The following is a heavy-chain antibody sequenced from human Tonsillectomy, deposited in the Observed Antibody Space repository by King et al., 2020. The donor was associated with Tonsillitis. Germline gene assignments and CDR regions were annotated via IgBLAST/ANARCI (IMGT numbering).Heavy chain of an antibody. CDR1: GFTFSSYS. V-gene: IGHV3-21*01. CDR3: ARLPYGSGSYFYYGMDV. J-gene: IGHJ6*02. D-gene: IGHD3-10*01. CDR2: IISIRNYI. Sequence: VQLVESGGGLVKPGGSLRLSCAASGFTFSSYSMNWVRQAPGKGLEWVSSIISIRNYIYYADSVKGRFTISRDNAKNSLYLQMDSLRAEDTAVYYCARLPYGSGSYFYYGMDVWGQGTTVTVSS.